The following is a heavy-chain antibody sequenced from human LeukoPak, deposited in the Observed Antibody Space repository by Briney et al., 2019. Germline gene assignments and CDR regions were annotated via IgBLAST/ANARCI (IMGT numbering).Heavy chain of an antibody. CDR1: GFTVSSYE. V-gene: IGHV3-48*03. J-gene: IGHJ3*02. D-gene: IGHD3-16*01. CDR3: GAARQYVGAFDI. CDR2: ISSDGTTI. Sequence: SGGSLRLSCAASGFTVSSYEFYWVRQAPGKGLEWVSYISSDGTTIKYADSVKGAFTISRDDAKKPLYLQMNGLRADDMAIYYCGAARQYVGAFDIWGQGTVVTVSS.